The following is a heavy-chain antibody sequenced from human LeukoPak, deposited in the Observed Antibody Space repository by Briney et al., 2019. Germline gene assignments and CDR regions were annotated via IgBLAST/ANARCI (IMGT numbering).Heavy chain of an antibody. J-gene: IGHJ3*02. CDR1: GFTVSSNY. V-gene: IGHV3-66*01. CDR2: IYSGGST. Sequence: SGGSLRLSCAASGFTVSSNYMSWVRQAPGKGLEWVSVIYSGGSTYYADSVKGRFTISRDNSKNTLYLQMNSLRAEDTAVYYCAKDVELAAAGTDAFDIWGQGTMVTVSS. CDR3: AKDVELAAAGTDAFDI. D-gene: IGHD6-13*01.